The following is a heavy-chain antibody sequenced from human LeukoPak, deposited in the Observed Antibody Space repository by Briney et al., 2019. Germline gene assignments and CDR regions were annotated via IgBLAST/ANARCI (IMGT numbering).Heavy chain of an antibody. D-gene: IGHD3-16*01. CDR3: ARQPIYEAYFDF. V-gene: IGHV3-7*01. Sequence: GGSLRLSCVASGFPFDRYWMSWVRQAPGKGLEGVANIKNDGSEKNFVDSVKGRFTISRDNAENSLFLQMTSLRADDTAVYFCARQPIYEAYFDFWGQGTLVTVSS. CDR2: IKNDGSEK. J-gene: IGHJ4*02. CDR1: GFPFDRYW.